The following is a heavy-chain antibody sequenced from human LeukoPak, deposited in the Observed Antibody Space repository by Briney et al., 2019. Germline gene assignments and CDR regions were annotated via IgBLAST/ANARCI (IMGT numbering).Heavy chain of an antibody. CDR2: IRSNSSHI. CDR1: GFTFINYR. J-gene: IGHJ6*02. CDR3: ARDKAYDFWSGFYYYGMDV. D-gene: IGHD3-3*01. Sequence: PGGSLRLSCAASGFTFINYRMNWVRQAPGKGLKWVSSIRSNSSHILYADSVKGRFNISRDNAKNSLYLQMNSLRAEDTAVYYCARDKAYDFWSGFYYYGMDVWGQGTTVTVSS. V-gene: IGHV3-21*01.